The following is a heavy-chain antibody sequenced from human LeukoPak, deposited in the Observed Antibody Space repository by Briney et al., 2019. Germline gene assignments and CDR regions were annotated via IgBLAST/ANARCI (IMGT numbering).Heavy chain of an antibody. CDR2: IYYSGSS. V-gene: IGHV4-59*01. D-gene: IGHD6-13*01. Sequence: PSETLSLTCTVSGGSIRSSHWSWIRQPPGKGLEFIGYIYYSGSSNYNPSLTRRVTLSVDTSNNQFSLKLNSVTAADTAVYYCAKATGYSTIYWFDPWGQGTLVTVSS. CDR3: AKATGYSTIYWFDP. CDR1: GGSIRSSH. J-gene: IGHJ5*02.